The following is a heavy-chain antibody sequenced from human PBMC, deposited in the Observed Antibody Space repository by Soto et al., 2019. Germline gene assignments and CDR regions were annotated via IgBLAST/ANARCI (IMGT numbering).Heavy chain of an antibody. V-gene: IGHV3-21*01. J-gene: IGHJ4*02. Sequence: PGGSLRLSCAASGFTFSSYSMNWVRQAPGKGLEWVSSISSSSSYIYYADSVKGRFTISRDNDKNTLCLQMNSLRDEDTAVYYCARGADYCISTSCPSGYWGKGTLVTVS. CDR1: GFTFSSYS. D-gene: IGHD2-2*01. CDR3: ARGADYCISTSCPSGY. CDR2: ISSSSSYI.